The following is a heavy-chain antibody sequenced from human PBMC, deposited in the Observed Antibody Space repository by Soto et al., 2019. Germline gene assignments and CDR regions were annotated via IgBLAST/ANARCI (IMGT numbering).Heavy chain of an antibody. Sequence: ASVKVSCKASGYTFTGYYMHWVRQAPGQGLEWMGWINPNSGGTNYAQKFQGRVTMTRDTSISTAYMELSRLRSDDTAVYYCAREEDIVVVPAAIPPRHYYYYYGMDVWGQGTTVTVSS. CDR2: INPNSGGT. V-gene: IGHV1-2*02. D-gene: IGHD2-2*02. CDR3: AREEDIVVVPAAIPPRHYYYYYGMDV. J-gene: IGHJ6*02. CDR1: GYTFTGYY.